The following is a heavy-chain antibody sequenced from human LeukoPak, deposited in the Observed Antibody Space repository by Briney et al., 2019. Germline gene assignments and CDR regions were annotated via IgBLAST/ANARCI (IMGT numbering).Heavy chain of an antibody. J-gene: IGHJ5*02. D-gene: IGHD5-24*01. CDR1: GGSISSSTYF. CDR2: IYYSGST. Sequence: SETLSLTCTVSGGSISSSTYFWSWVRQPPGKGLEWIGTIYYSGSTYYSPSLKSRVTISVDTSKNQFSLRLSSVTAADTAVYYCARESLTWLQSRTSWFDPWGQGTLVTVSS. V-gene: IGHV4-39*07. CDR3: ARESLTWLQSRTSWFDP.